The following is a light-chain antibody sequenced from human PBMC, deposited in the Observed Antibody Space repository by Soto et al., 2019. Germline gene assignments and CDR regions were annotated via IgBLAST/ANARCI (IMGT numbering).Light chain of an antibody. Sequence: DIQMTQSPSTLSASVGDRVTITCRASQSISSWLAWYQQKPGKAPKVLIYDASSLEGGVPSRSSGSGSGTEFTLTISSLQPDDFAAYYCQQYNSYSSFTFGQGTKLEIK. J-gene: IGKJ2*01. CDR3: QQYNSYSSFT. V-gene: IGKV1-5*01. CDR2: DAS. CDR1: QSISSW.